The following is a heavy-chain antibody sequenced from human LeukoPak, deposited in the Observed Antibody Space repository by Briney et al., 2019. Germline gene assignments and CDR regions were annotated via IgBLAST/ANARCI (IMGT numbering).Heavy chain of an antibody. CDR3: ARHWSNCGGDCSHKDSFDP. D-gene: IGHD2-21*02. CDR1: GGSISSSYLY. J-gene: IGHJ5*02. CDR2: ISYSGST. V-gene: IGHV4-39*01. Sequence: PSETLSLTCTVSGGSISSSYLYWAWIRQPPGKGLEWIGSISYSGSTYYNLSLKSRVTISVDTSKNQFSLTLTSVTAADTAVFYCARHWSNCGGDCSHKDSFDPWGQGTLVTVSS.